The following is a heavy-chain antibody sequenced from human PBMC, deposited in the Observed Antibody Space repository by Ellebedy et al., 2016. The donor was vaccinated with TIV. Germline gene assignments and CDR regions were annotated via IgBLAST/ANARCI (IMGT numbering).Heavy chain of an antibody. CDR2: IIPMFGTA. D-gene: IGHD5-24*01. CDR1: GGTFSTYA. V-gene: IGHV1-69*06. Sequence: AASVKVSCKASGGTFSTYALSWVRQAPGQELEWMGGIIPMFGTANYAQKFQGRVSITADKSTTTVYMEVSSLRSEDTAVYYCAREGREYNTPSQYFQNWGQGTVVTVSS. CDR3: AREGREYNTPSQYFQN. J-gene: IGHJ1*01.